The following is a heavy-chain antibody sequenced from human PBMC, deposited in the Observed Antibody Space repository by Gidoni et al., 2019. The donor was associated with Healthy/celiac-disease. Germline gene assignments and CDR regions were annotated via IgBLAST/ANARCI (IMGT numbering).Heavy chain of an antibody. V-gene: IGHV3-11*05. CDR1: GFTFSDYY. CDR3: ASSVPGDAFDI. CDR2: ISSSSSYT. Sequence: QVQLVESGGGLVKPGGSLRLSCAASGFTFSDYYLSWIRQAPGKGLEGVSYISSSSSYTNYADSVKGRFTISRDNAKNSLYLQMNSLRAEDTAVYYCASSVPGDAFDIWGQGTMVTVSS. D-gene: IGHD2-2*01. J-gene: IGHJ3*02.